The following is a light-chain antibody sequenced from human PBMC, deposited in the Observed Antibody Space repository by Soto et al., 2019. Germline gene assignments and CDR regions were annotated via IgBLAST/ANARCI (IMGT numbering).Light chain of an antibody. CDR2: EVR. J-gene: IGLJ2*01. V-gene: IGLV2-14*01. CDR3: SSFTSRSSLI. Sequence: QAASVSGSPGQSITIFCAGTMRDIGAYNLVSWYQQHPGRAPQLIIYEVRNRPSGSSFRFSGSKSGNTASLTISGLQAEDEADYYCSSFTSRSSLIFGGGTKVTVL. CDR1: MRDIGAYNL.